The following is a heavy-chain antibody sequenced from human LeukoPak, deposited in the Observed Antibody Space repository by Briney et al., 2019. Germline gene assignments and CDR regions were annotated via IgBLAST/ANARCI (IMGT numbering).Heavy chain of an antibody. J-gene: IGHJ4*02. V-gene: IGHV4-34*01. D-gene: IGHD5-18*01. CDR3: ARWRRGYSYGGFDY. CDR1: GGPFSGYY. Sequence: KPSETLSLTCAVYGGPFSGYYWSWIRQPPGKGLEWIGEINHSGSTNYNPSLKSRVTISVDTSKNQFSLKLSSVTAADTAVYYCARWRRGYSYGGFDYWGQGTLVTVSS. CDR2: INHSGST.